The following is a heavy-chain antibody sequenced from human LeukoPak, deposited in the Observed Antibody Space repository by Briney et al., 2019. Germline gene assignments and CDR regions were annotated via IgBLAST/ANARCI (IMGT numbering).Heavy chain of an antibody. V-gene: IGHV4-34*01. CDR3: PIVVVPAAIQNAEYFQH. CDR1: GGSFSGYY. CDR2: IYYSGST. D-gene: IGHD2-2*02. Sequence: SETLSLTCAVYGGSFSGYYWSWIRQPPGKGLEGIGGIYYSGSTYYNPSLKSRVTISVDTSKNQFSLKLSSVTAADTAVYYCPIVVVPAAIQNAEYFQHWGQGTLVTVSS. J-gene: IGHJ1*01.